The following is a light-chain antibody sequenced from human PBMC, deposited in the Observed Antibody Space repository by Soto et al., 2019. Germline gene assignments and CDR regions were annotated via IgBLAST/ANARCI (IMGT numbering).Light chain of an antibody. CDR1: QSINNN. CDR2: GAS. Sequence: EIVMTQSPATLSVSPGERVTLSCRASQSINNNLAWYQQKPGQGPRLLIYGASTRAPGIPDRFSDRGSGTEFTLTISSLQSEDFAVYYCQQYNNSPLTFGGGTKVEIK. V-gene: IGKV3-15*01. CDR3: QQYNNSPLT. J-gene: IGKJ4*01.